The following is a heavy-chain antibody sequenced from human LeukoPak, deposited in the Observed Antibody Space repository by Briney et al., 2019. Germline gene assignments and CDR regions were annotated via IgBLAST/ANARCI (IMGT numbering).Heavy chain of an antibody. CDR2: IYNSGTT. V-gene: IGHV4-59*12. CDR3: ARGGQSRRVMATTLSRWHYFDY. CDR1: GGSLSSYY. Sequence: PSETLSLTCTVSGGSLSSYYWSWIRQSPGKGLEWIGYIYNSGTTKYNPSLQSRVSISVDTSKNQFYLKLSFVTAADTAVCYCARGGQSRRVMATTLSRWHYFDYWGQGTLVTVSS. J-gene: IGHJ4*02. D-gene: IGHD2-15*01.